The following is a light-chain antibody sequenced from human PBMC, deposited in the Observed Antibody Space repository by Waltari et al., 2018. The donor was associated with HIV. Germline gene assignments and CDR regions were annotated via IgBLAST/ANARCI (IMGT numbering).Light chain of an antibody. CDR3: GVVYDSLNGLWV. V-gene: IGLV1-44*01. J-gene: IGLJ3*02. CDR1: NSSIGTNT. CDR2: YSN. Sequence: QSELTPPPSASGTPGQRVTIPCSGRNSSIGTNTVNWYQHLPGTAPQLLIFYSNHQPPGGPDRFSGCKTGTSASLAISGRLSEEEADYYCGVVYDSLNGLWVFGGGTKVTVL.